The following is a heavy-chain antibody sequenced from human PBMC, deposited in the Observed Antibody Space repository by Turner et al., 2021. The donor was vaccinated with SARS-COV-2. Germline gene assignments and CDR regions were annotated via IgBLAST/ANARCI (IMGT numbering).Heavy chain of an antibody. CDR1: GDSISGYY. J-gene: IGHJ4*02. CDR2: MYTSGST. CDR3: ARSGTGRYFDWLLLIDY. V-gene: IGHV4-4*07. D-gene: IGHD3-9*01. Sequence: QVQLQESGLGLVKPSQTLSLTCTVSGDSISGYYWSWIRQPAGKGLEWIGRMYTSGSTNYNPSLKSRVTMSLDSSKNQFYLKLNSVTAADTAMYYCARSGTGRYFDWLLLIDYWGQGTLVTVSS.